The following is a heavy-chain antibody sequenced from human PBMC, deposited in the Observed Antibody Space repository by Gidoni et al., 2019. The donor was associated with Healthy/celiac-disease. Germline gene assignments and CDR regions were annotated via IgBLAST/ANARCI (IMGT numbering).Heavy chain of an antibody. V-gene: IGHV1-46*01. CDR3: ARDCYDSSGYYRGSGGY. CDR2: INPSGGST. J-gene: IGHJ4*02. Sequence: QVQLVQSGAEVKKPGASVKVSCKASRYTFTSYYMHWVRQGPGQVLEWMGIINPSGGSTSYAQKFQGRVTMTRDTSTSTVYMELSSLRSEDTAVYYCARDCYDSSGYYRGSGGYWGQGTLVTVSS. CDR1: RYTFTSYY. D-gene: IGHD3-22*01.